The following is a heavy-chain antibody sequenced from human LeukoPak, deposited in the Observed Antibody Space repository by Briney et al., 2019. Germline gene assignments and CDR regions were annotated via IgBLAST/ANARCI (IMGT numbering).Heavy chain of an antibody. J-gene: IGHJ4*02. V-gene: IGHV4-30-2*01. Sequence: SETLSLTCTVSGGSISSGGYYWSWIRQPPGKGLEWIGYIYHSGSTYYNPSLKSRVTISVDTSKNQFSLKLSSVTAADTAVYYCARIGTLGSPSSFFDYWGQGTLVTVSS. D-gene: IGHD1-26*01. CDR2: IYHSGST. CDR1: GGSISSGGYY. CDR3: ARIGTLGSPSSFFDY.